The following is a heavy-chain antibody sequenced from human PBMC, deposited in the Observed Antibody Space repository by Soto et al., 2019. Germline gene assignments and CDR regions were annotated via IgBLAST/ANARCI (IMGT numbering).Heavy chain of an antibody. CDR1: GFTFSSYS. V-gene: IGHV3-21*01. CDR3: ARGSAVVGDYYYYGMDV. Sequence: PGGSLRLSCAASGFTFSSYSMNWVRQAPGKGLEWVSSISSSSSYIYYADSVKGRFTISRDNAKNSLYLQMNSLRAEDTAVYYCARGSAVVGDYYYYGMDVWGQGTTVTVSS. D-gene: IGHD6-19*01. CDR2: ISSSSSYI. J-gene: IGHJ6*02.